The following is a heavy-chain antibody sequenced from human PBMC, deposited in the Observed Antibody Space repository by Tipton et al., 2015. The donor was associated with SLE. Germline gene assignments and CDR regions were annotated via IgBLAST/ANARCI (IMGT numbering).Heavy chain of an antibody. CDR3: ARGRELPYGDFDY. CDR1: GGSISSYY. D-gene: IGHD1-26*01. Sequence: TLSLTCTVSGGSISSYYWSWIRQPPGKGLEWIGYVYYSGSTNYNPSLKSRVTISVDTSKNQFSLKLSSVTAADTAVYYCARGRELPYGDFDYWGQGTLVTVSS. V-gene: IGHV4-59*01. J-gene: IGHJ4*02. CDR2: VYYSGST.